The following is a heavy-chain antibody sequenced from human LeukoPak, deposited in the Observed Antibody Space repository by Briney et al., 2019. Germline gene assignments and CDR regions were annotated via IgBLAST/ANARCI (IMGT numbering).Heavy chain of an antibody. J-gene: IGHJ3*02. CDR3: ARWTLRVGVTRANAFDI. D-gene: IGHD1-26*01. V-gene: IGHV4-59*12. CDR1: GGSISSYY. Sequence: PSETLSLTCTVSGGSISSYYWSWIRQPPGKGLEWIGYFYYSGSSNYNPSLKSRVTISGDTSKNQFSLKLSSVTAADTAVYHCARWTLRVGVTRANAFDIWGQGTMVTVSS. CDR2: FYYSGSS.